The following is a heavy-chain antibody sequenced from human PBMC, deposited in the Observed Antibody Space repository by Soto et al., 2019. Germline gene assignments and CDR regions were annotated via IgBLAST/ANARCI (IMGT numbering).Heavy chain of an antibody. Sequence: QVQLVESGGGVVQPGRSLRLSCAASGFTFRTYGIQWVRQAPGKGLEWVAAISYDGSNKYYADSVKGRFTISRDNSKNTLYLHMNSLRADDTAVYYCAKDIVVVSAASPLDYFFGMDVGGQGTTVTVSS. CDR3: AKDIVVVSAASPLDYFFGMDV. CDR2: ISYDGSNK. J-gene: IGHJ6*02. CDR1: GFTFRTYG. D-gene: IGHD2-15*01. V-gene: IGHV3-30*18.